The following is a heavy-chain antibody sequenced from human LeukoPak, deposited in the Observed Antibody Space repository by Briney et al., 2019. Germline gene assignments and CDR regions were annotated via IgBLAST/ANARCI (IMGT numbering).Heavy chain of an antibody. V-gene: IGHV3-21*04. Sequence: GGSLRLSCAASGFTFSSYTMNWVRQAPGKGLEWVSIISSGSSYIHYADSVKGRFTISRDNAKNSLYLQMNSLRAEDTAVYYCAKRVFGGVDIWGQGTMVTVSS. J-gene: IGHJ3*02. CDR1: GFTFSSYT. D-gene: IGHD3-16*01. CDR3: AKRVFGGVDI. CDR2: ISSGSSYI.